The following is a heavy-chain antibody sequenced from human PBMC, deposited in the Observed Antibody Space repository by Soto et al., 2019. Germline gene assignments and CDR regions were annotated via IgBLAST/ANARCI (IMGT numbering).Heavy chain of an antibody. CDR2: INPNSGGT. D-gene: IGHD2-2*01. J-gene: IGHJ6*02. CDR1: GYTFTGYY. Sequence: GASVKVSCKASGYTFTGYYMHWVRQAPGQGLEWMGWINPNSGGTNNAQKFQGRVTMTRDTSTSTVYMELSALISDDTAVYFCARSLLDEYSSSWRSAYYGMDVWGQGTTVTVSS. CDR3: ARSLLDEYSSSWRSAYYGMDV. V-gene: IGHV1-2*02.